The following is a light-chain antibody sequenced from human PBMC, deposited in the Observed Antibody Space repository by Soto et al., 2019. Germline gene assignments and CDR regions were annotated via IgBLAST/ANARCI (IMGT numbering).Light chain of an antibody. V-gene: IGKV3-15*01. CDR3: QQLNYWPRIT. CDR1: QSVGTN. J-gene: IGKJ1*01. Sequence: DIVMTQSPGTLSVSPGERATLSCRASQSVGTNLAWYQQRPGQAPRLLVYGASTRASGIPPRFSGSGSVTDFTLTISSLQSEDFAVYYCQQLNYWPRITFGQGTKVDIK. CDR2: GAS.